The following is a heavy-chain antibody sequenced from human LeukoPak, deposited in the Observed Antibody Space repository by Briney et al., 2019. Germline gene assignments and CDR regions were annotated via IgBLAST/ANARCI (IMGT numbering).Heavy chain of an antibody. CDR1: GYIFTSYN. J-gene: IGHJ4*02. V-gene: IGHV1-46*01. CDR3: ARDQYYYDSSGYLTFDY. Sequence: ASVKVSCKASGYIFTSYNMYWVRQAPGQGLEWMGIINSSGGSTNYAQKFQGRVTMTRDTSTSTVYMELSSLRSEDTAVYYCARDQYYYDSSGYLTFDYWGQGTLVTVSS. D-gene: IGHD3-22*01. CDR2: INSSGGST.